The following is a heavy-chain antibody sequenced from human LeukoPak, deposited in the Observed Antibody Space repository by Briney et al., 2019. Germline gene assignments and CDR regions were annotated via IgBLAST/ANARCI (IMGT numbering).Heavy chain of an antibody. V-gene: IGHV4-34*01. D-gene: IGHD2-2*01. CDR1: GGSFSGYY. Sequence: SETLSLTCAVYGGSFSGYYWSWIRQPPGKGLEWIGEINHSGSTNYNPSLKSRVTISVDTSKNQFSLKLSSVTAADTAVYYCARVTYHTSYYFDYWGQGTLVTVSS. CDR3: ARVTYHTSYYFDY. J-gene: IGHJ4*02. CDR2: INHSGST.